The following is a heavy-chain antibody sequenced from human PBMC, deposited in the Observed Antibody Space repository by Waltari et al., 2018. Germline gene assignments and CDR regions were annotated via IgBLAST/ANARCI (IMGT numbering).Heavy chain of an antibody. CDR1: GYTFTGYY. CDR3: ARAFGVVPAASYYYYGMDV. Sequence: QVQLVQSGAEVKKPGASVKVSCKASGYTFTGYYMHWVRQAPGQGLEWMGWINPNSGGTNYAEKVQGRVTMTRDTAISTAYMELSRLRSDDTAVYYCARAFGVVPAASYYYYGMDVWGQGTTVTVSS. V-gene: IGHV1-2*02. J-gene: IGHJ6*02. CDR2: INPNSGGT. D-gene: IGHD2-2*01.